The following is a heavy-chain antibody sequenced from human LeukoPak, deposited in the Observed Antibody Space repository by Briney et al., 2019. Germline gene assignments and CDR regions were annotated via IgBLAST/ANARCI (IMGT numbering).Heavy chain of an antibody. CDR2: ISTMSNYI. Sequence: GGSLRLSCAASGFIFSSYSMNWVRQAPGKGLEWVSSISTMSNYIFYGDSVKGRFTISRDNAKSSVYLQMNSLRPEDTAVYYCSRDRLGGLDLWGQGTLVTVSS. CDR1: GFIFSSYS. J-gene: IGHJ5*02. D-gene: IGHD5-12*01. V-gene: IGHV3-21*01. CDR3: SRDRLGGLDL.